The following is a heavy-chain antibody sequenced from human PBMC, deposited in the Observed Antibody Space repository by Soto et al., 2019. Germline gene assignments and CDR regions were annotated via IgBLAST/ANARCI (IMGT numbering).Heavy chain of an antibody. CDR2: IRSKAYGGTT. CDR3: TPVVEAVYHYHGMDV. V-gene: IGHV3-49*04. D-gene: IGHD2-15*01. Sequence: PGGAXRLSCTASGFTCVDYSIIWVRHAPGKGLEWVGFIRSKAYGGTTEYAASVKGRFTISRDDSKSIAYLQMNSLKTEDTAVYYSTPVVEAVYHYHGMDVWGQGTTVTVSS. J-gene: IGHJ6*02. CDR1: GFTCVDYS.